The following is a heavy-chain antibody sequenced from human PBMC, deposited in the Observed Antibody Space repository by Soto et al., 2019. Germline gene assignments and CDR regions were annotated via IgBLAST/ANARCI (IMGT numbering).Heavy chain of an antibody. J-gene: IGHJ4*02. Sequence: GGSLRLSCAASGFTFSSYSMNWVRQAPGKGLEWVSYISSSSSTIYYADSVKGRFTISRDNDKNSLYLQMNSLRAEDTAVYYYAGDCGGGDDSSGYYWDWGQGTLVTVSS. CDR1: GFTFSSYS. CDR2: ISSSSSTI. D-gene: IGHD3-22*01. CDR3: AGDCGGGDDSSGYYWD. V-gene: IGHV3-48*04.